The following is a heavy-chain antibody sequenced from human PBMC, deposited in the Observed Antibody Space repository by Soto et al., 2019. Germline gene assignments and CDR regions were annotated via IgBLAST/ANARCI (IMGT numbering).Heavy chain of an antibody. CDR2: ISYDGSNK. V-gene: IGHV3-30*18. D-gene: IGHD6-19*01. CDR1: GFTFSSYG. J-gene: IGHJ4*02. Sequence: QVQLVESGGGVVQPGRSLRLSYAASGFTFSSYGMHWVRQAPGKGLEWVAVISYDGSNKYYADSVKGRFTISRDNSKNTLYLQMNSLRAEDTAVYYCAKGGLSSGAIFDYWGQGTLVTVSS. CDR3: AKGGLSSGAIFDY.